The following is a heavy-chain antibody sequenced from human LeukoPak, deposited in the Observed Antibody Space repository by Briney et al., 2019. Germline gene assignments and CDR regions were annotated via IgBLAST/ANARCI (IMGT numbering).Heavy chain of an antibody. CDR1: GFTFSSYW. CDR2: INSDGSST. J-gene: IGHJ4*02. V-gene: IGHV3-74*01. CDR3: ARGNTYYYDSSGYSG. Sequence: GGSLRLSCAASGFTFSSYWMHWVRQAPGKGLVWVSRINSDGSSTSYADSVKGRFTISRDNAKNTLYLQMNSLRAEDTAVYYCARGNTYYYDSSGYSGWGQGTLVTVSS. D-gene: IGHD3-22*01.